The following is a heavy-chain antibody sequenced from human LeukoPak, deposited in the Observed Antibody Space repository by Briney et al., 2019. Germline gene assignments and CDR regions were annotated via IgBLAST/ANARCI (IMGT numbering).Heavy chain of an antibody. CDR1: GGNISTYD. D-gene: IGHD5-18*01. CDR2: ISNGNT. Sequence: PSETLSLTCSVAGGNISTYDWKWIRQTPGKGLEWIGHISNGNTDYNPSLKSRVTISVDTSKNQFSLRLTSVTAADTAVYYCARDKAHSYGRYFDPWGQGALVIVSS. CDR3: ARDKAHSYGRYFDP. V-gene: IGHV4-59*01. J-gene: IGHJ5*02.